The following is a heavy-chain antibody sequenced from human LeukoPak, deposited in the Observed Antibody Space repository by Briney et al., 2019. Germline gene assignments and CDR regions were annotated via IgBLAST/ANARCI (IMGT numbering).Heavy chain of an antibody. J-gene: IGHJ4*02. CDR3: ARDYDYLWGSYRANHNYFDY. Sequence: ASVKVSCKASGYTFTSYAMHWVRQAPGQRLEWMGWINAGNGNTKYSQKFQGRVTITRDTSASTAYMELSSLTSEDTAVYYCARDYDYLWGSYRANHNYFDYWGQGTQVTVSS. CDR1: GYTFTSYA. V-gene: IGHV1-3*01. D-gene: IGHD3-16*02. CDR2: INAGNGNT.